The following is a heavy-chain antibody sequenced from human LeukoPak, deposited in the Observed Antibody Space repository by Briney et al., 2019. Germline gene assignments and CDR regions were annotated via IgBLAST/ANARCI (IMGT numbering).Heavy chain of an antibody. CDR2: VRNDGSNE. CDR1: GFVLSDYG. D-gene: IGHD5-12*01. Sequence: PGGSLRLSCAASGFVLSDYGMHWVRQAPGKGREWVAFVRNDGSNEYYVGSVKGRFTSSRDKSKNTLYLQMNSLRAEDTAVYSCAKESDSGYHSEGPKNWGLGTLVTVSS. J-gene: IGHJ4*02. CDR3: AKESDSGYHSEGPKN. V-gene: IGHV3-30*02.